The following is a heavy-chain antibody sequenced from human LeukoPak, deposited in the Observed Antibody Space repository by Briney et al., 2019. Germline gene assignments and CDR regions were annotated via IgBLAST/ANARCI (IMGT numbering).Heavy chain of an antibody. Sequence: PGGSLRLSGAASGFTFSSYGMHWVRQAPGKGLEWVAFIRYDGSNKYYADSVKGRFTISRDNSKNTLYLQMNSLRAEDTAVYYCAKLGGYSGYDPRIAAAGYFDYWGQGTLVTVPS. J-gene: IGHJ4*02. CDR3: AKLGGYSGYDPRIAAAGYFDY. D-gene: IGHD5-12*01. CDR1: GFTFSSYG. V-gene: IGHV3-30*02. CDR2: IRYDGSNK.